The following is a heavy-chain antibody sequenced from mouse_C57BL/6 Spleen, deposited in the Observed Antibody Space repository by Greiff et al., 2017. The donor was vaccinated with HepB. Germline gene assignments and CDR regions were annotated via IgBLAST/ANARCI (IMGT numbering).Heavy chain of an antibody. Sequence: VQLQQSGPELVKPGASVKISCKASGYSFTDYNMNWVKQSNGKSLEWIGVINPNYGTTSYNQKFKGKATLTVDQSSSTAYMRLNSLTSEDSAVYYCARSSFYDGYYVGYFDYWGQGTTLTVSS. V-gene: IGHV1-39*01. CDR1: GYSFTDYN. CDR2: INPNYGTT. CDR3: ARSSFYDGYYVGYFDY. J-gene: IGHJ2*01. D-gene: IGHD2-3*01.